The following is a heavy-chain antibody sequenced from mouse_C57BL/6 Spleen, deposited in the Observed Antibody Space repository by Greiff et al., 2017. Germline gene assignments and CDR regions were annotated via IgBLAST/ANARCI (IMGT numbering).Heavy chain of an antibody. CDR1: GFTFSDYG. V-gene: IGHV5-17*01. CDR3: ARQNWAPYFDY. J-gene: IGHJ2*01. CDR2: ISSGSSTI. Sequence: EVKLQESGGGLVKPGGSLKLSCAASGFTFSDYGMHWVRQAPEKGLEWVAYISSGSSTIYYADTVKGRFTISRDNAKNTLFLQMTSLRSEDTAMYYCARQNWAPYFDYWGQGTTLTVSS. D-gene: IGHD4-1*01.